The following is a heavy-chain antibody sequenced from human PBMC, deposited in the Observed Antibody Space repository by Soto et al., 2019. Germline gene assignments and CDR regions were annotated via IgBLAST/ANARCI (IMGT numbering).Heavy chain of an antibody. D-gene: IGHD1-1*01. V-gene: IGHV4-31*03. CDR3: ARGGTRFYYYYGMDV. J-gene: IGHJ6*02. Sequence: SETLSLTCTVSGGSISSGGYYWSWIRQYPGKGLEWIGNIFYSGTTSYNPSLKSRVAISIDTSKNQFSLKLSSVTAADTAVYYCARGGTRFYYYYGMDVWGQGTTVTVSS. CDR2: IFYSGTT. CDR1: GGSISSGGYY.